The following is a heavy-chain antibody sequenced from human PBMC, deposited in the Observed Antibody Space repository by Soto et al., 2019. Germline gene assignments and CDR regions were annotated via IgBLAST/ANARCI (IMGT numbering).Heavy chain of an antibody. D-gene: IGHD6-19*01. CDR2: IYHSGST. J-gene: IGHJ6*02. Sequence: SETLSLTCNVSGGSISTSRSYWAWIRQPPGKGLEWIGEIYHSGSTYYNPSLKSRVTISVDKSKNQFSLKLSSVTAADTAVYYCARDPGTRIAVASGMDVWGQGTTVTVSS. V-gene: IGHV4-39*07. CDR3: ARDPGTRIAVASGMDV. CDR1: GGSISTSRSY.